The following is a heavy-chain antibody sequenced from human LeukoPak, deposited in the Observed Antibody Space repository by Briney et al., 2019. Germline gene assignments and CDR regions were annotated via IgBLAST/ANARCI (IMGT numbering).Heavy chain of an antibody. V-gene: IGHV3-33*01. D-gene: IGHD3-3*01. Sequence: HPGRSLRLPCAASGFTFSSYGMHWVRQAPGKGLEWVAVIWYDGSNKYYADSVKGRFTISRDNSKNTLYLQMNSLRAEDTAVYYCARDRPITVSGVVILPWGQGTLVTVSS. CDR1: GFTFSSYG. CDR3: ARDRPITVSGVVILP. J-gene: IGHJ5*02. CDR2: IWYDGSNK.